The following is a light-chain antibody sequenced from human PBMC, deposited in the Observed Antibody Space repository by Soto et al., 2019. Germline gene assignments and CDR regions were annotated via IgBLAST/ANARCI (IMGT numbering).Light chain of an antibody. CDR1: ISNIGKNY. CDR3: GTWDSSLSAPNWV. Sequence: QSVLTQPPSVSAAPGQKVTISCSGSISNIGKNYVSWYQQLPGPAPKVLIYDNNKRPSGIPDRFSGSKSGTSATLGITGLQTGDEADYYCGTWDSSLSAPNWVFGGGTKLTVL. J-gene: IGLJ3*02. CDR2: DNN. V-gene: IGLV1-51*01.